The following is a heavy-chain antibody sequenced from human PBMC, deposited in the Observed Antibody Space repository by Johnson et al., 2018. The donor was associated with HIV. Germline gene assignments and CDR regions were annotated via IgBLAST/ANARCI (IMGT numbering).Heavy chain of an antibody. CDR1: GFTVSSNY. Sequence: VQLVESGGGLVQPGGSLRLSCAASGFTVSSNYMSWVRQAPGKGLEWVSVIYSGGSTYYADSVTGRFTISRDNSKNTLYLQMNSLRAEDTAVYYCARASSGYYSDAFDIWGQGTMVTVSS. J-gene: IGHJ3*02. CDR2: IYSGGST. V-gene: IGHV3-66*02. CDR3: ARASSGYYSDAFDI. D-gene: IGHD3-22*01.